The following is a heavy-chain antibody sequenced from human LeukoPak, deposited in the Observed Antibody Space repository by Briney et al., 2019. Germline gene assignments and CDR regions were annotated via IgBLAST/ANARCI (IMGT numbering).Heavy chain of an antibody. CDR3: AKEQGSYGPNY. J-gene: IGHJ4*02. Sequence: GGSLRLSCAASGFTFSSYGMHWVRQAPGKGLEWVAVISYDGSNKYYADSVKGRFTISRDNSKNTLYLQMNSLRAEDTAVYYCAKEQGSYGPNYWGQGTLVTVSS. V-gene: IGHV3-30*18. CDR1: GFTFSSYG. CDR2: ISYDGSNK. D-gene: IGHD5-18*01.